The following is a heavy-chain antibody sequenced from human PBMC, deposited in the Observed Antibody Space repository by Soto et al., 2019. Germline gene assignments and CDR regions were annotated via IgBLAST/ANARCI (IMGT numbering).Heavy chain of an antibody. J-gene: IGHJ4*02. CDR2: ISGSGGST. V-gene: IGHV3-23*01. Sequence: EVQLLESGGDVVQPGGSLRLSCVASGITFGSRAMSWVRQAPGEGLEWVSTISGSGGSTYYADSVKGRFTISRDNSKNTLYLQMNSLRAEDTAVYYCAKDQTMVRGVSNFDYWGQGTLVTVSS. CDR3: AKDQTMVRGVSNFDY. D-gene: IGHD3-10*01. CDR1: GITFGSRA.